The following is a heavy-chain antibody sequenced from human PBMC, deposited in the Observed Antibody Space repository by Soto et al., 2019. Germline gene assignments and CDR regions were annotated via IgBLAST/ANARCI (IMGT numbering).Heavy chain of an antibody. CDR1: GFTFSSYA. V-gene: IGHV3-23*01. CDR2: ISGSGGST. CDR3: AKDGPHYIWGSYGPRY. Sequence: PGGSLRLSCAASGFTFSSYAMSWVRQAPGKGLEWVSAISGSGGSTYYADSVKGRFTISRDNSKNTLYLQMNSLRAEDTAVYYCAKDGPHYIWGSYGPRYWGQGTLVTVSS. J-gene: IGHJ4*02. D-gene: IGHD3-16*01.